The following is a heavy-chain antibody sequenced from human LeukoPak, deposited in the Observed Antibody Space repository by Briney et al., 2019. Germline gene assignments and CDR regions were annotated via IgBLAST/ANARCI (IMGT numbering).Heavy chain of an antibody. Sequence: GGSLRLSCVASGFTFSSYTMNWVRQAPGKGLEWVSSISSSSSYIYYADSMKGRFTISRDNAKNSLYLQMNSLRAEDTAVYYCARDLGGSSWYPETKYSQHGGQGTRSPSPQ. CDR1: GFTFSSYT. J-gene: IGHJ1*01. CDR2: ISSSSSYI. CDR3: ARDLGGSSWYPETKYSQH. V-gene: IGHV3-21*01. D-gene: IGHD6-13*01.